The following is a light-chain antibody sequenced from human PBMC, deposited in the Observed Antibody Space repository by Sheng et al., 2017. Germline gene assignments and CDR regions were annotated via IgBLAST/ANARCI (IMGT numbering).Light chain of an antibody. CDR1: ESVGSRS. J-gene: IGKJ1*01. Sequence: EIVLSQSPGTLSMSPGESVTLSCRASESVGSRSLAWYQQNPGQAPRLLMYDVSTRTTGTPDRFTGSGSGTDFTLTINRVEPEDFALYFCQQYRTSPWTFGQGTKVEIK. CDR3: QQYRTSPWT. CDR2: DVS. V-gene: IGKV3-20*01.